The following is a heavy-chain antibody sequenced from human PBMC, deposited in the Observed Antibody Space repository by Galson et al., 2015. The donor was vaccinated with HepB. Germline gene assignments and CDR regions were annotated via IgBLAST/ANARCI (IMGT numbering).Heavy chain of an antibody. V-gene: IGHV3-73*01. CDR2: IRSKANSYAT. J-gene: IGHJ4*02. D-gene: IGHD6-19*01. CDR3: AKGVSSGWGNFDY. Sequence: SLRLSCAASGFTFSGSAMHWVRQASGKGLEWVGRIRSKANSYATAYAASVKGRFTISRDDSTNTLYLQMNSLRAEDTAVYYCAKGVSSGWGNFDYWGQGTLVTVSS. CDR1: GFTFSGSA.